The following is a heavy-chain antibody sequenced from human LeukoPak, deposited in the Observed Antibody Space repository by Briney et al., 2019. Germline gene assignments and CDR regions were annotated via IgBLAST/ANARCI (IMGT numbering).Heavy chain of an antibody. V-gene: IGHV4-4*07. Sequence: PSETLSLTCTVSGGSISSYYWSWIRQPAGKGLEWIGRIHTSGSTNYNPSLKSRVIMSVDTSKNQFSLKVTSVTAADAAVYYCARAWQWLPPDSWGQGTLVTVSS. CDR1: GGSISSYY. D-gene: IGHD6-19*01. J-gene: IGHJ4*02. CDR2: IHTSGST. CDR3: ARAWQWLPPDS.